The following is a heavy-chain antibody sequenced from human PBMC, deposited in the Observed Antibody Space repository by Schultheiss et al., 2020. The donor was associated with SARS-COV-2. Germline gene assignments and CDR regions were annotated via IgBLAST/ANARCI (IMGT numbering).Heavy chain of an antibody. CDR1: GDSVSSGDFY. CDR2: TYYSGDT. J-gene: IGHJ5*02. Sequence: SETLSLTCTVSGDSVSSGDFYCSWIRQPPGKGLEWIGYTYYSGDTHYNPSLKSLATISVDTAKNQFSLQLSSVTAADTAVYYCARYYYDGTGDNWFDPWGQGIQVTVSS. D-gene: IGHD3-3*01. V-gene: IGHV4-30-4*01. CDR3: ARYYYDGTGDNWFDP.